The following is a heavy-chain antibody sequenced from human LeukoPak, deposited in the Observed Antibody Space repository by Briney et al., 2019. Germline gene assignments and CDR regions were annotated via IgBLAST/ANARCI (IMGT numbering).Heavy chain of an antibody. V-gene: IGHV1-69*13. J-gene: IGHJ5*02. CDR1: GYTFTNYG. CDR3: ARGHIGWFDP. Sequence: GASVKVSCKASGYTFTNYGISWVRQAPGQGLEWMGGIIPIFGTANYAQKFQGRVTITADESTSTAYMELSSLRSEDTAVYYCARGHIGWFDPWGQGTLVTVSS. CDR2: IIPIFGTA.